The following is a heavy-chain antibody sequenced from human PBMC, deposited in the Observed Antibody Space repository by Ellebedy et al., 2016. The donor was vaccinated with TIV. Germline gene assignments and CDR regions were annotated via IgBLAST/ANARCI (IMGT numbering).Heavy chain of an antibody. CDR1: GFTVSSNY. CDR2: IYSGGST. D-gene: IGHD3-10*01. J-gene: IGHJ6*02. CDR3: ARDKVRVVRGIRDYYYYYGMDV. Sequence: GGSLRLSXAASGFTVSSNYMSWVRQAPGKGLEWVSVIYSGGSTYYADSVKGRFTISRDSSKNTLYLQMNSLRAEDTAVYYCARDKVRVVRGIRDYYYYYGMDVWGQGTTVTVSS. V-gene: IGHV3-53*01.